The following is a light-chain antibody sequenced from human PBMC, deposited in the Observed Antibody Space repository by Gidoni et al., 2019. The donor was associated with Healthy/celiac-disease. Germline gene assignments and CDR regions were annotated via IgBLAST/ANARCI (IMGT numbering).Light chain of an antibody. V-gene: IGKV1-39*01. CDR1: QSISGY. CDR3: QQTNNTPRT. CDR2: AAS. J-gene: IGKJ1*01. Sequence: DTQMTQSPSSPSASVGDRVTITCRASQSISGYLIWDQQKPGKAPNLLIYAASSLQHGVPSRFSGSGSGTDFALTISSLQPENFAAYSCQQTNNTPRTFGQGTKVEIK.